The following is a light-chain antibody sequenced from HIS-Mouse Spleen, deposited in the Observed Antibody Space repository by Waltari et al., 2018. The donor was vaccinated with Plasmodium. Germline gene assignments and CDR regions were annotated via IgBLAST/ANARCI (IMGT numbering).Light chain of an antibody. CDR2: GAS. V-gene: IGKV3-15*01. CDR3: QQYNNWSFT. J-gene: IGKJ3*01. CDR1: QSVSSN. Sequence: EIVMTQPPATLSVSPGERATLSCRASQSVSSNLAWYQPKPGQAPRLLIYGASTRATGIPARFSGSGSGTEFTLTISSLQSEDFAVYYCQQYNNWSFTFGPGTKVDIK.